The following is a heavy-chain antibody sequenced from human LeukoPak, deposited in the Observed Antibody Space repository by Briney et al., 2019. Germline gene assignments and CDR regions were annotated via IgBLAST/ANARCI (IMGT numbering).Heavy chain of an antibody. J-gene: IGHJ2*01. CDR1: GGSISSYY. V-gene: IGHV4-59*01. CDR3: ARGIKADL. D-gene: IGHD2-21*01. Sequence: KPSEALSLTCTVSGGSISSYYWSWIRQPTGKGLEWIGYIYYSGSTNYNPSLKSRVTISVDTSKNQFSLKLSSVTAADTAVYYCARGIKADLWGRGTLVTVSS. CDR2: IYYSGST.